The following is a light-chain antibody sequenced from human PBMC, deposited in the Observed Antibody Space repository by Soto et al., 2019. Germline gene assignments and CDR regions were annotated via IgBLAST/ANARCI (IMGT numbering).Light chain of an antibody. J-gene: IGKJ5*01. CDR1: QNIDMY. CDR2: GAS. Sequence: DIHMTQSPSSLSASVGDTVTITCRASQNIDMYLNWYQQKPGKAPRVLISGASNLQSGVPSRFSGSGSGTEFTLTINSLQSEDSAVYYCQQHNQWPITFGQGTRLEIK. V-gene: IGKV1-39*01. CDR3: QQHNQWPIT.